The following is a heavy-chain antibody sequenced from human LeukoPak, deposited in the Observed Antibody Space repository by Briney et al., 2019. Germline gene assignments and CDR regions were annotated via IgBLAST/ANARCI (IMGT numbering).Heavy chain of an antibody. CDR2: ISGGAAGT. V-gene: IGHV3-23*01. J-gene: IGHJ5*02. Sequence: GGSLRLSCAASGFTFLTYAMAWVRQAPGKGLEWVSSISGGAAGTYYAPSVKGRFTVSRDNDKNALYLQMDAVTAADTALYYCARVRGVGTHIWLLPWNLWGQGTLVSVSS. D-gene: IGHD2-21*02. CDR3: ARVRGVGTHIWLLPWNL. CDR1: GFTFLTYA.